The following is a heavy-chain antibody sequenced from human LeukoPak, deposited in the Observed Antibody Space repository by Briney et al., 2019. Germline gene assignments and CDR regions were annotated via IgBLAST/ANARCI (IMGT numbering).Heavy chain of an antibody. D-gene: IGHD3-22*01. Sequence: QSGGSLRLSCAASGFTVSSNYMSWVRQAPGKGLEWVSVIYSGGSTYYADSVKGRFTISRDNSKNMLYLQMNSLRAEDTAVYYCARRVVMTDYYYYMDVWGKGTTVTVSS. CDR3: ARRVVMTDYYYYMDV. CDR1: GFTVSSNY. J-gene: IGHJ6*03. CDR2: IYSGGST. V-gene: IGHV3-66*02.